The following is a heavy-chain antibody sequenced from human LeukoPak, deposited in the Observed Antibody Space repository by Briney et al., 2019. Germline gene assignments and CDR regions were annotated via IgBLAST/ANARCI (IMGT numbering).Heavy chain of an antibody. CDR2: LQYDRTNV. Sequence: PGGSLRLSCAASRFSFSSYGMHWVRQAPGKGLEWVAYLQYDRTNVQYADSVRGRFTISRDNSKNTLYLQMNSLRAEDTAVYYCAKEGGYCSSTSCSHAKTFDYWGQGTLVTVSS. CDR1: RFSFSSYG. V-gene: IGHV3-30*02. J-gene: IGHJ4*02. CDR3: AKEGGYCSSTSCSHAKTFDY. D-gene: IGHD2-2*01.